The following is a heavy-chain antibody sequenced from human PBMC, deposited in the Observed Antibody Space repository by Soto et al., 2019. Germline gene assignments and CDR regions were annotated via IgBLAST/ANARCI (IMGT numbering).Heavy chain of an antibody. CDR1: GFTFSDSA. V-gene: IGHV3-73*01. CDR3: TSGIAARPPG. D-gene: IGHD6-6*01. CDR2: IRSKANSYAT. Sequence: EVQLVESGGGLVQPGGSLKLSCTASGFTFSDSAMHWVRQASGKGLEWVGRIRSKANSYATAYAASVEGRFTISRDDSKNTAYRQMNSLKTADTAVYYCTSGIAARPPGWGQGTLVTVSS. J-gene: IGHJ4*02.